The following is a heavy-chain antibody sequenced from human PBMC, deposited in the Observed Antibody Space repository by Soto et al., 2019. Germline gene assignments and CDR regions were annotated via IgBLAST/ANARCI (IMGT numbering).Heavy chain of an antibody. V-gene: IGHV3-7*05. CDR1: GFTFSSYR. CDR3: AAILGMDV. D-gene: IGHD3-3*02. Sequence: PGGSLRLSCAASGFTFSSYRMNWVRQAPGKGLEWVANIKRDGSEKYYADSVKGRFIISRDNGKKSLYLQMNDLRAEDTAVYYCAAILGMDVWGQGTTVTVSS. J-gene: IGHJ6*02. CDR2: IKRDGSEK.